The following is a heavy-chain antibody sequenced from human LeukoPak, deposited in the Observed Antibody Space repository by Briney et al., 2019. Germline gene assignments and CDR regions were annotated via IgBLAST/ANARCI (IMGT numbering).Heavy chain of an antibody. D-gene: IGHD3-10*01. Sequence: ASVKVSCKASGYTFTSYAMHWVRQAPGQRLEWMGWINAGNGNTKYSQKFQGRVTITRDTSASTAYMELSSLRSEDTAVYYCAREGYYGSGSYYMDYWGQGTLVTVSS. J-gene: IGHJ4*02. CDR3: AREGYYGSGSYYMDY. V-gene: IGHV1-3*01. CDR2: INAGNGNT. CDR1: GYTFTSYA.